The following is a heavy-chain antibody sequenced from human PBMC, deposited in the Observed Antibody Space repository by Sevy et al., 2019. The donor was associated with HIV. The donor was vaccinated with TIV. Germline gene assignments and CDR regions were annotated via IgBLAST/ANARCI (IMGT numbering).Heavy chain of an antibody. CDR3: ASTLTVAGIATGAFDI. D-gene: IGHD6-25*01. CDR1: GYSFTNYW. CDR2: IYPGDSDT. J-gene: IGHJ3*02. V-gene: IGHV5-51*01. Sequence: GESLMISCKGSGYSFTNYWIGWVRQMPGKGLEWMGIIYPGDSDTRYSPSFQGQVTISADKSISTAYLQWSSLKASDTAMYYCASTLTVAGIATGAFDIWGQGTMVTVSS.